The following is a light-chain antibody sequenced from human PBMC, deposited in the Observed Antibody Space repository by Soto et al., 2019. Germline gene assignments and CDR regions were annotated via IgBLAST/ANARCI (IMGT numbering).Light chain of an antibody. Sequence: EIVLTHSPGTLSLSPGERATLSCRASLTISDNYLAWYQQKAGQAPRLVIHGAAVRATGIPDRFSGSGSGTDFTLTISRLEPEDYAVYYCQQYGSSRTFGQGTKVDTK. V-gene: IGKV3-20*01. CDR1: LTISDNY. CDR2: GAA. J-gene: IGKJ1*01. CDR3: QQYGSSRT.